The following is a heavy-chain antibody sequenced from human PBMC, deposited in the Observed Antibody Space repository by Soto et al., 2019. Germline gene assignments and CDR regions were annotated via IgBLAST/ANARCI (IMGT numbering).Heavy chain of an antibody. CDR3: TSSSTSSNYAFNI. J-gene: IGHJ3*02. D-gene: IGHD2-2*01. CDR2: INSDGSST. CDR1: GFTFSSYR. Sequence: EVLLVESGGGLVQPGGSLRLSCEASGFTFSSYRMHWVRQAPGKGLVWVSRINSDGSSTTYADSVKGRFTISRDNAKSTLYLQMISLRAEDTAVYYCTSSSTSSNYAFNIWGQGTMVTVSS. V-gene: IGHV3-74*01.